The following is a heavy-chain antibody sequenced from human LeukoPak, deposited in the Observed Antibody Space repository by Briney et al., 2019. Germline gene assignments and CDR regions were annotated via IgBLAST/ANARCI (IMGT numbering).Heavy chain of an antibody. Sequence: SETLSLTCAVYGGSFSGYYWSWIRQPPGKGLEWIGKINHSGSTNYNPSLKSRVTISVDTSKNQFSLKLSSVTAADTAVYYCARARWYYDSSGYYYVDAFDIWGQGTMVTVSS. V-gene: IGHV4-34*01. D-gene: IGHD3-22*01. CDR3: ARARWYYDSSGYYYVDAFDI. J-gene: IGHJ3*02. CDR2: INHSGST. CDR1: GGSFSGYY.